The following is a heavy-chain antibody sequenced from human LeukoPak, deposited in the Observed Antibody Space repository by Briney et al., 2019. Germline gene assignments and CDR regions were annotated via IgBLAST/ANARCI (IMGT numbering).Heavy chain of an antibody. D-gene: IGHD2-2*01. CDR3: AKASSASPSCLNA. CDR2: IRYDGSHK. V-gene: IGHV3-33*06. CDR1: GFTFSNYG. J-gene: IGHJ5*02. Sequence: GKSLRLSSAASGFTFSNYGMYWVRQAPGKGLEWVAVIRYDGSHKYYADSVKGRFTMSRDNSNNTLFLQMNSLRVDDTAIYYCAKASSASPSCLNAWGQGTLVTVSS.